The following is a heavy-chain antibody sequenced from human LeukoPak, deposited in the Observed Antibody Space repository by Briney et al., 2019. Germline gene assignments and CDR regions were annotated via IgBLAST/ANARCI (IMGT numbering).Heavy chain of an antibody. CDR1: CYYIIYYY. J-gene: IGHJ4*02. D-gene: IGHD3-3*02. Sequence: GASVKVSCKDCCYYIIYYYIIWVLQAPGQGLEWMAWISAYNGNTKYAHKFQGRFTVTTDSSTSTAYMELRNLRFDDTAVSYCARDGTSMDDYWGQGTLVTVSS. CDR2: ISAYNGNT. V-gene: IGHV1-18*04. CDR3: ARDGTSMDDY.